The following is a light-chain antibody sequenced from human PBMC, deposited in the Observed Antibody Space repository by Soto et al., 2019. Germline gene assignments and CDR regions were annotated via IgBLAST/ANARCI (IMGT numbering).Light chain of an antibody. J-gene: IGKJ4*01. CDR3: QQYGSSPLT. CDR2: GAS. CDR1: QSVSSTY. V-gene: IGKV3-20*01. Sequence: EIVLTQSPGTLSLSPWERATLSCRASQSVSSTYLAWYQQKPGQAPRLLIYGASSRATGIPDRFSGSGSGTDFTLTISRLEPEDFAVYYCQQYGSSPLTFGGGTKVEIQ.